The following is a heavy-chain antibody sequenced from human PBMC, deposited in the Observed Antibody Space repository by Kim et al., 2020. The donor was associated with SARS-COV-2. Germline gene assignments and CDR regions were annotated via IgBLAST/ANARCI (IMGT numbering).Heavy chain of an antibody. J-gene: IGHJ5*02. Sequence: SVQGRFTISRDNSMNTLYLQMNSLRAEETAVYYCASSLLWFGELLCGFDPWGQGTLVTVSS. D-gene: IGHD3-10*01. V-gene: IGHV3-66*01. CDR3: ASSLLWFGELLCGFDP.